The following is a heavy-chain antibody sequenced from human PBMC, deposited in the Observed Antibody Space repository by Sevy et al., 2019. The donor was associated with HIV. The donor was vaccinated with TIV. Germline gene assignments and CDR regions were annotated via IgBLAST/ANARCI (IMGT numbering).Heavy chain of an antibody. CDR2: ISSKGGST. CDR3: VKESYRLVRFFDY. J-gene: IGHJ4*02. Sequence: GGYLRLSCSASGFTFSSYAMHWVRQAPGKGLEYVSAISSKGGSTYYADSVKGRFTISRDNSKNTLYLQMSSLRAEDTYEYYCVKESYRLVRFFDYWGQGTLVTVSS. CDR1: GFTFSSYA. D-gene: IGHD6-6*01. V-gene: IGHV3-64D*06.